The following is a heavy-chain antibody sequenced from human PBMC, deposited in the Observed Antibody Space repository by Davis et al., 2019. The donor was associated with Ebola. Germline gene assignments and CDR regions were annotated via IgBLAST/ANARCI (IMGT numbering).Heavy chain of an antibody. Sequence: GESLKISCAASGFTFSSYSMNWVRQAPGKGLEWVSSISSSSSHIYYADSVKGRFTISRDNAKNTLYLQMNNLRDDDTAFYYCAREGANTGWHDPYDIWGQGTMVTVSA. CDR3: AREGANTGWHDPYDI. CDR2: ISSSSSHI. J-gene: IGHJ3*02. D-gene: IGHD6-19*01. CDR1: GFTFSSYS. V-gene: IGHV3-21*01.